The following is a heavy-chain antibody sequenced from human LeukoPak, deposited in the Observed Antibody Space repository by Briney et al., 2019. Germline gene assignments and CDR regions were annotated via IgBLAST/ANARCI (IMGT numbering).Heavy chain of an antibody. D-gene: IGHD2-15*01. V-gene: IGHV4-61*01. CDR1: GGSISISSYY. Sequence: SETLSLTCTVYGGSISISSYYWSWIRQPPGKGLEWIGYIYYSGSTNYNPSLKSRVTISVDTSKNQFSLKLSSVTAADTAVYYCARIMVAATSTGWFDPWGQGTLVTVSS. CDR3: ARIMVAATSTGWFDP. CDR2: IYYSGST. J-gene: IGHJ5*02.